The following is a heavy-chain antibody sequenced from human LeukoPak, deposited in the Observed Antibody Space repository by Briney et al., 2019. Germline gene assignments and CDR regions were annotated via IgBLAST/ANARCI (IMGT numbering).Heavy chain of an antibody. V-gene: IGHV3-21*01. CDR1: GFTFSSYS. J-gene: IGHJ4*02. CDR2: ISSSSSYI. CDR3: ARGHHSTWSPTPAGH. D-gene: IGHD2-15*01. Sequence: PGGSLRLSCAASGFTFSSYSMNWVRQAPGKGLEWVSSISSSSSYIYYADSVKGRFTISRDNAKNSLYLQMNSLRAEDTAVYYCARGHHSTWSPTPAGHWGQGTLVTVSS.